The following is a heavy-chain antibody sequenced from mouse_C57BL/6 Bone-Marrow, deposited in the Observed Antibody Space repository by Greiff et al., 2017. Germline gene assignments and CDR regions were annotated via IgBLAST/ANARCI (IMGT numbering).Heavy chain of an antibody. Sequence: EVHLVESGGGLVKPGGSLKLSCAASGFTFSSYTMSWVRQTPEKRLEWVATISGGGGNTYYPDSVKGRFTISRDNAKNTLYLQMSSLRSEDTALYYCARHSWDGTWFAYWGQGTLVTVSA. CDR1: GFTFSSYT. D-gene: IGHD4-1*01. V-gene: IGHV5-9*01. CDR2: ISGGGGNT. J-gene: IGHJ3*01. CDR3: ARHSWDGTWFAY.